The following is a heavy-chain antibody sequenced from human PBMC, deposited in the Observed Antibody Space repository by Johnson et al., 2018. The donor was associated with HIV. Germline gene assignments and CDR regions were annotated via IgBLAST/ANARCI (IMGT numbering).Heavy chain of an antibody. Sequence: QVQLVESGGGLVQPGGSLRLSCAASGFTFSSYAMHWVRQAPGKGLEWVAVISYDGSNKYYADSVKGRFTISRDNSKNTLYLQMNSLRAEDTAVYYCAKVNLRYSVFTGAFDIWGQGTMVTVSS. CDR1: GFTFSSYA. V-gene: IGHV3-30-3*01. D-gene: IGHD1-26*01. J-gene: IGHJ3*02. CDR3: AKVNLRYSVFTGAFDI. CDR2: ISYDGSNK.